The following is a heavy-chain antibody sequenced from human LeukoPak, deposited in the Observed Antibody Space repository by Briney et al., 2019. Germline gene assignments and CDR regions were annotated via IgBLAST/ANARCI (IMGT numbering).Heavy chain of an antibody. CDR1: GFTFSSYE. J-gene: IGHJ5*02. CDR2: ISSSGSTI. CDR3: ARGALVSYPPGRFDP. V-gene: IGHV3-48*03. Sequence: PGGSLRLSCAASGFTFSSYEMNWVRQAPGKGLEWVSYISSSGSTIYYADSVKGRFTISRDNAKNSLYLQMNSLRAEDTAVYYCARGALVSYPPGRFDPWGQGTLVTVSS. D-gene: IGHD1-26*01.